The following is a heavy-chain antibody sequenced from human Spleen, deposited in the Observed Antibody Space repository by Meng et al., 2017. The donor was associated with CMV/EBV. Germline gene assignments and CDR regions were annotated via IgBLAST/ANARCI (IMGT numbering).Heavy chain of an antibody. CDR1: GFTFGSYW. D-gene: IGHD2-2*01. J-gene: IGHJ6*02. CDR2: IKGDGSRT. CDR3: ARGRVPAASVMMDV. Sequence: GGSLRLSCAASGFTFGSYWMHWVRQAPGKGLVWVSRIKGDGSRTVYADSVKGRFTISRDNAKNTLYMEMNSLRADDTALYYCARGRVPAASVMMDVWGQGTTVTVSS. V-gene: IGHV3-74*01.